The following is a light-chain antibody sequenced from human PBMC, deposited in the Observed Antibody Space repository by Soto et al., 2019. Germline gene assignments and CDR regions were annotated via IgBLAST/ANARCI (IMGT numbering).Light chain of an antibody. CDR3: QQYGSSPLT. Sequence: EIGLTQSPCTLSFSPGERATLSCRASQSVSSSYLAWYQQKPGQAPRLLIYGASTRATGIPDRFSGSGSGTDFTLTISRLEPEDFAVYYCQQYGSSPLTFGGRTKVDIK. V-gene: IGKV3-20*01. J-gene: IGKJ4*01. CDR1: QSVSSSY. CDR2: GAS.